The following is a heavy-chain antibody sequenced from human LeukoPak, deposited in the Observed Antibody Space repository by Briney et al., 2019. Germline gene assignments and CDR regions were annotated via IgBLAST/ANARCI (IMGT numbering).Heavy chain of an antibody. CDR3: AKEGGDGSPFDY. J-gene: IGHJ4*02. D-gene: IGHD5-24*01. Sequence: GGSLRLSCAASGFIFSNYGMHWVRHSPDKGLEWVTFIRFDGSTQYYVDSVKGRFTISRDNSKDTLYLQMSSLRLEDTGVYYCAKEGGDGSPFDYWGQGILVTVSS. CDR1: GFIFSNYG. V-gene: IGHV3-30*02. CDR2: IRFDGSTQ.